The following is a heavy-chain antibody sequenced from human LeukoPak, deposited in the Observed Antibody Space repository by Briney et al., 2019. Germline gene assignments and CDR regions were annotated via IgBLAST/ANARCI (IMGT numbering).Heavy chain of an antibody. J-gene: IGHJ4*02. D-gene: IGHD3-22*01. CDR2: FDPEDGET. Sequence: ASVKVSCKVSGYTLTELSMHWVRQAPGKGLEWMGGFDPEDGETIYAQKFQGRVTMTEDTSTDTAYMELSSLRSEDTAVYYCARVRTRVTMIVVVIDYWGQGTLVTVSS. CDR1: GYTLTELS. CDR3: ARVRTRVTMIVVVIDY. V-gene: IGHV1-24*01.